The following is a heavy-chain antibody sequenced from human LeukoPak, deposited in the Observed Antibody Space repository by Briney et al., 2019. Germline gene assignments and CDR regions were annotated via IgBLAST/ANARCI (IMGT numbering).Heavy chain of an antibody. V-gene: IGHV4-38-2*01. CDR3: ARWTTVTRAFDY. CDR1: GYSVSSGYY. CDR2: IYHSGTT. Sequence: KTSETLSLTCAVSGYSVSSGYYWGWIRQPPGKGLQWIGKIYHSGTTYQNSTLKSRVTISVDTSKNQFSLKLSSVTAADTAVYYCARWTTVTRAFDYWGQGTLVTVSS. D-gene: IGHD4-17*01. J-gene: IGHJ4*02.